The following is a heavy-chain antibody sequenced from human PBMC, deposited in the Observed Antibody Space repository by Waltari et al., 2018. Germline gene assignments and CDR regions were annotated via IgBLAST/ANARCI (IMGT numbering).Heavy chain of an antibody. CDR2: INPSSGVT. Sequence: QVQLVQSGAEVKKPGASVKVSCKASGYTLTSHWMHWVRQAPGQGLEWMAIINPSSGVTYYAQNCQGRVTVTRDTSTSTVYMDLSSLRYDDTAVYYCARDHSSSSSGGYWWFDPWGQGTLVTVSS. CDR3: ARDHSSSSSGGYWWFDP. J-gene: IGHJ5*02. CDR1: GYTLTSHW. D-gene: IGHD6-19*01. V-gene: IGHV1-46*01.